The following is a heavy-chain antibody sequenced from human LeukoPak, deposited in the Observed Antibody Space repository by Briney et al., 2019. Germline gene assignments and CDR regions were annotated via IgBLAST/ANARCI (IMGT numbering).Heavy chain of an antibody. V-gene: IGHV4-4*02. J-gene: IGHJ4*02. Sequence: SETLSLTCAVSGVSISRSNWWSWVRPPPGKGLEWIGEIYHSGSTNYNPSLKSRVTISVDKSKNQFSLKLSSVTAADTAVYYCAFSGSYTYFDYWGQGTLVPVSS. D-gene: IGHD3-10*01. CDR1: GVSISRSNW. CDR2: IYHSGST. CDR3: AFSGSYTYFDY.